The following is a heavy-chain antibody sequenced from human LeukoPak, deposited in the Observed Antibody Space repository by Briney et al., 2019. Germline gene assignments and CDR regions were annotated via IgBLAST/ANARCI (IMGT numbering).Heavy chain of an antibody. V-gene: IGHV4-59*10. CDR3: ARSTVILGATGIDF. J-gene: IGHJ4*02. D-gene: IGHD1-26*01. Sequence: PSETLSLTCAIYRGSFSNYYWSWIRQPAGKGLEWIGRISSSGSTNHNPSLKSRVTISVDTSKNQFSLKLTSVTAADTAVYYCARSTVILGATGIDFWGQGTLVTVSS. CDR1: RGSFSNYY. CDR2: ISSSGST.